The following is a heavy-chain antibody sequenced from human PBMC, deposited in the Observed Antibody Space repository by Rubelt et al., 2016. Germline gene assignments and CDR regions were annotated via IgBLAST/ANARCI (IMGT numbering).Heavy chain of an antibody. V-gene: IGHV1-69*04. CDR3: ASSLPNLFGIAARDYYYYYGMDV. CDR1: GGTFSGYA. Sequence: QVQLVQSGAEVKKPGSSVKVSCKASGGTFSGYAISWVRQAPGQGLEWMGRIIPILGIANYAQKFQGRVTITADKSTSTAYMELSSLRSEDTAVYYCASSLPNLFGIAARDYYYYYGMDVWGQGTTVTVSS. J-gene: IGHJ6*02. CDR2: IIPILGIA. D-gene: IGHD6-6*01.